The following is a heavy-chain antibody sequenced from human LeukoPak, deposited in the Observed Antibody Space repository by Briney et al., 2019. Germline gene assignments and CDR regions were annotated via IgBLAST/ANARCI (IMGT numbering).Heavy chain of an antibody. CDR1: GFTFSSYA. D-gene: IGHD5-24*01. CDR2: LTGSGGNT. Sequence: GGSLRLSCAASGFTFSSYAMSWVRQAPGKGLEWVSGLTGSGGNTYYADSVKGRFTISRDNSKNTLSLQMNSLRAEDAAVYYCARDRRDGYNVGWGQGTLVTVSS. J-gene: IGHJ4*02. V-gene: IGHV3-23*01. CDR3: ARDRRDGYNVG.